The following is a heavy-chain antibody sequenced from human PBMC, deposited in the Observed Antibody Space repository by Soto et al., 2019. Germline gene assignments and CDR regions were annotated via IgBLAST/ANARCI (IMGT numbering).Heavy chain of an antibody. CDR2: IFSSGTT. CDR1: GGSVDSSY. D-gene: IGHD1-20*01. Sequence: PSETLSLTCSVSGGSVDSSYWTWIRQPAGKGLEWIGRIFSSGTTNYNPSLKSRLTLSVDTSKNMISLKLISVTAADTATYYCARELVSYNSNWFDPWGRETVVTVSS. V-gene: IGHV4-4*07. CDR3: ARELVSYNSNWFDP. J-gene: IGHJ5*02.